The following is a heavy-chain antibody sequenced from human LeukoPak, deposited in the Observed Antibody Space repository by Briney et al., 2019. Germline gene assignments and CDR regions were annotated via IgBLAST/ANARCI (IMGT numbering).Heavy chain of an antibody. D-gene: IGHD3-9*01. Sequence: PSETLSLTCTVSGGSISSYYWSWIRQPPGKGPEWIGYIYYSGSTNYNPSLKSRVTISVDTSKNQFSLKLSSVTAADTAVYYCARVSSYDILTGYYPAGYFDYWGQGTLVTVSS. CDR3: ARVSSYDILTGYYPAGYFDY. CDR1: GGSISSYY. V-gene: IGHV4-59*01. CDR2: IYYSGST. J-gene: IGHJ4*02.